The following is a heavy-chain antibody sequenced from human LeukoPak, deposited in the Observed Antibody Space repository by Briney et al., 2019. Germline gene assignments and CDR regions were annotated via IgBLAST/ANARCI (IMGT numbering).Heavy chain of an antibody. V-gene: IGHV5-51*01. CDR3: VRQPRVHTPDF. D-gene: IGHD1-1*01. CDR1: GYSFTSYW. CDR2: VSPSDSDT. Sequence: GESRKISCKGSGYSFTSYWIGWVRQMPGKGLEWMGIVSPSDSDTRYSPSFQGQVTISADKSITTAYLQWSSLKASDTATYYCVRQPRVHTPDFWGQGTLVTVSS. J-gene: IGHJ4*02.